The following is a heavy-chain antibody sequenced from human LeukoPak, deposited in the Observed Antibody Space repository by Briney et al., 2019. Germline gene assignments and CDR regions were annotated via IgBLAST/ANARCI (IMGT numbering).Heavy chain of an antibody. D-gene: IGHD5-24*01. V-gene: IGHV4-39*07. CDR3: ASGIDGYTDDACEI. Sequence: SETLSLTCTVSGDSISSDSYSCGWIRQPPGEGLEWIGSMYYSGSTHYNPSLKRRVTISVDTSKNQFSLKVSSVTAADPAVYYCASGIDGYTDDACEIWGQGTLVTVSS. CDR2: MYYSGST. J-gene: IGHJ3*02. CDR1: GDSISSDSYS.